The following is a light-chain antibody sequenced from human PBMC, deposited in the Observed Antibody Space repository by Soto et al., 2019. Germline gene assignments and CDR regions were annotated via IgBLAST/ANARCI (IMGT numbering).Light chain of an antibody. CDR2: KAA. CDR3: QQYGSYRT. CDR1: QSISSW. Sequence: DIQMTQSPATLSASVEDRVTITCRASQSISSWLAWYQQRPGRAPKLLIYKAATLQSGVPSRFSASGSGKEFTLTISSLQPDDFATYYCQQYGSYRTFGQGTKVEIK. J-gene: IGKJ1*01. V-gene: IGKV1-5*03.